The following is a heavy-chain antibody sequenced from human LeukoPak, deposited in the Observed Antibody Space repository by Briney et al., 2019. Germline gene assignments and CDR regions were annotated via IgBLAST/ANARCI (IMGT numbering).Heavy chain of an antibody. Sequence: SETLSLTCTVSGGSISSGSYYWTWTRQPAGKGLEWIGRIYTTGSTSYNPSLKSRVTIPMDTSKNQFSLILSSVTAADTAVYYCARVNYSDSSGRPFDSWGQGTLVTVSS. J-gene: IGHJ4*02. CDR3: ARVNYSDSSGRPFDS. CDR2: IYTTGST. D-gene: IGHD3-22*01. V-gene: IGHV4-61*02. CDR1: GGSISSGSYY.